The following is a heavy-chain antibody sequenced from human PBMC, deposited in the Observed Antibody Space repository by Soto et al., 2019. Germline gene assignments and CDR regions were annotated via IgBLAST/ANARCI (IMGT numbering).Heavy chain of an antibody. CDR3: ARDKGGRWIQIWPLGFDDY. D-gene: IGHD5-18*01. Sequence: VASVKVSCKASGYTFTSYAMHWVRQAPGQRLEWMGWINAGNGNTKYSQKFQGRVTITRDTSASTAYMELSSLRSEDTAVYYCARDKGGRWIQIWPLGFDDYWGQGTLVTVSS. CDR1: GYTFTSYA. CDR2: INAGNGNT. J-gene: IGHJ4*02. V-gene: IGHV1-3*01.